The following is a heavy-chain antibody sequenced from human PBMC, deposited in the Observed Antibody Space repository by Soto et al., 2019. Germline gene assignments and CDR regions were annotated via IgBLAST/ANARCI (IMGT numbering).Heavy chain of an antibody. D-gene: IGHD3-9*01. V-gene: IGHV4-39*01. CDR3: ASWPNYDILTGYQDWFDP. CDR2: IYYSGST. CDR1: GGSISSSSYY. Sequence: PSETLSLTCTVSGGSISSSSYYWGWIRQPPGKGLEWIGSIYYSGSTYYNPSLKSRVTISVDTSKNQFSLKLSSVTAADTAVYYCASWPNYDILTGYQDWFDPWGQGTLVPVSS. J-gene: IGHJ5*02.